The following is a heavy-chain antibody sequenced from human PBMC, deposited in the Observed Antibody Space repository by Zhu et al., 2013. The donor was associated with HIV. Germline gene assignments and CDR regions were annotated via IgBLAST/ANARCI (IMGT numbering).Heavy chain of an antibody. Sequence: QVQLVQSGADVKKPGASVKVSCKTSGYTFTGYFIHWVRQAPGQDLEWMGWINPNSGGTNYAQNFHGRVTMTRDTSISTAFMELNSLTSDDTAVYFCATSGRSSGFYWGQGTLVTVSS. CDR1: GYTFTGYF. CDR3: ATSGRSSGFY. D-gene: IGHD6-6*01. V-gene: IGHV1-2*02. J-gene: IGHJ4*02. CDR2: INPNSGGT.